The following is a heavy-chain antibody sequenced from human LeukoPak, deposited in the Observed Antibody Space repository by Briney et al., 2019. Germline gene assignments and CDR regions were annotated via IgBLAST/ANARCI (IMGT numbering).Heavy chain of an antibody. CDR2: VESKSNGGTT. CDR3: TSDPRIGRYFDY. D-gene: IGHD1-26*01. J-gene: IGHJ4*02. V-gene: IGHV3-15*04. Sequence: GGSLRLSCAASGFSFDNAWMNWVRHVPGKGLEWVGRVESKSNGGTTDYAAPVKGRFTISRDDSEDTLYLQMNSVNTEDTAVYYCTSDPRIGRYFDYWGQGTLVTVSS. CDR1: GFSFDNAW.